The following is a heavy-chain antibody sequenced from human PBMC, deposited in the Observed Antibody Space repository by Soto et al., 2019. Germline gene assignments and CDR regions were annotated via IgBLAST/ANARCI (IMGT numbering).Heavy chain of an antibody. V-gene: IGHV3-23*01. J-gene: IGHJ4*01. CDR1: GFTFSSYA. Sequence: WGSLRLSCAASGFTFSSYAMSWLRQAPGKGLEWVSAISGSGGSTYYADSVKGRFTISRDNSKNTLYLQMNSLRAEDTAVYYSAKDMYSSSSELDYWGHGTLVTVSS. D-gene: IGHD6-6*01. CDR3: AKDMYSSSSELDY. CDR2: ISGSGGST.